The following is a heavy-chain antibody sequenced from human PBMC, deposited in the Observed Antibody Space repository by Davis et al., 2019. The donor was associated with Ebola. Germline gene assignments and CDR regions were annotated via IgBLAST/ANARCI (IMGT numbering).Heavy chain of an antibody. Sequence: MPSETLSLTCAVSGSFVSSGGYSWIWIRQPPGKGLEWIGNYYYTGSTYYSPSLRSRVTISVDTSKNQFSLKLSSVTAADTAVFYCARGYYGDGYYYYPTDVWGKGTTVTVSS. D-gene: IGHD4-17*01. CDR3: ARGYYGDGYYYYPTDV. J-gene: IGHJ6*04. V-gene: IGHV4-30-4*07. CDR1: GSFVSSGGYS. CDR2: YYYTGST.